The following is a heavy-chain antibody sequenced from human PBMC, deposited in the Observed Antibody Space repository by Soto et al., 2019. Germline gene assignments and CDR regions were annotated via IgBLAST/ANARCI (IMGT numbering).Heavy chain of an antibody. CDR1: GFTFSSYA. J-gene: IGHJ4*02. V-gene: IGHV3-23*01. CDR2: ISGSGGST. D-gene: IGHD2-15*01. CDR3: AKDLIFREVAAITLGY. Sequence: PGGSLRLSCAASGFTFSSYAMSWVRQAPGKGLEWVSAISGSGGSTYYADSVKGRFTISRDNSKNTLYLQMSSLRAEDTAVYYCAKDLIFREVAAITLGYWGQGTLVPVSS.